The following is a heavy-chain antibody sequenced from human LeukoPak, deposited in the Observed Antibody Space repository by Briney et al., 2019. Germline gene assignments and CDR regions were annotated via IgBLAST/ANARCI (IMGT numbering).Heavy chain of an antibody. CDR3: AKVGQKRIAAAGTRGGAFDI. CDR1: GFTFSSYA. D-gene: IGHD6-13*01. J-gene: IGHJ3*02. V-gene: IGHV3-23*01. Sequence: SGGCLRLSCAASGFTFSSYAMSWVRQAPGKGLEWVSAIIGSGGSTYYADSVKGRFTISRDNSKNTLYLQMNSLRAEDTAVYYCAKVGQKRIAAAGTRGGAFDIWSQGTMVTVSS. CDR2: IIGSGGST.